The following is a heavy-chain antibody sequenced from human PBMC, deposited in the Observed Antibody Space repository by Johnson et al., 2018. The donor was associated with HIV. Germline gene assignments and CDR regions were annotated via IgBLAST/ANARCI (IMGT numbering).Heavy chain of an antibody. V-gene: IGHV3-64*01. CDR2: ISSNGGST. CDR1: GFIFSSYA. D-gene: IGHD5-24*01. CDR3: ARGGLEMATITDAFDI. Sequence: VQLVESGGGLIQPGGSLRLSCAVSGFIFSSYAMHWARQAPGKGLEYISTISSNGGSTYYANSVKGRFTISRDNSKNTLYLQMGSLRAEDMAVYYCARGGLEMATITDAFDICGQGTMVTVSS. J-gene: IGHJ3*02.